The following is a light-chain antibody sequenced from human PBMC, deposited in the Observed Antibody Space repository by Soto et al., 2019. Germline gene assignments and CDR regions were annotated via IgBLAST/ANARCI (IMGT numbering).Light chain of an antibody. CDR3: QHYGDSPPYT. Sequence: EIVLTQSPGTLSLSPGQRATLSCRASQTLRGNFLAWYQQKHGQAPSLLIYAASSRAAGIPDKFSGSGSGTDFTLTISRLDPEDFAVYYCQHYGDSPPYTFGQGTKLEIK. CDR2: AAS. CDR1: QTLRGNF. V-gene: IGKV3-20*01. J-gene: IGKJ2*01.